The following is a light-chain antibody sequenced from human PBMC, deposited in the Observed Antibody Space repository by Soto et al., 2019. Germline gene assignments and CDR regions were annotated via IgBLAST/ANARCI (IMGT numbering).Light chain of an antibody. J-gene: IGKJ5*01. CDR2: DAS. CDR3: QQRSTWPRIT. CDR1: QGVSSY. V-gene: IGKV3-11*01. Sequence: EIVLTQSPATLSLPPGERATLSCRASQGVSSYLAWYQQKPGQAPRLLIYDASNRATGIPARFSGSGSGTDFTLTISSLEPEDFAVYYCQQRSTWPRITFGQGTRLEI.